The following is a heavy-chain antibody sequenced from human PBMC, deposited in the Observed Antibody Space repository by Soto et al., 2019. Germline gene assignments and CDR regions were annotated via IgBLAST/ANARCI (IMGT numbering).Heavy chain of an antibody. V-gene: IGHV1-18*01. CDR1: GCTFSSYA. CDR2: ISPYNGTT. D-gene: IGHD3-10*01. J-gene: IGHJ4*02. CDR3: ARGEGLLWFGVDY. Sequence: ASVKVSCKASGCTFSSYAISWVRQAPGQGLEWMGWISPYNGTTNYAQKLQGRVTMTTDTSTSTAYMELRSLRSDDTAVYYCARGEGLLWFGVDYWGQGTLVTVSS.